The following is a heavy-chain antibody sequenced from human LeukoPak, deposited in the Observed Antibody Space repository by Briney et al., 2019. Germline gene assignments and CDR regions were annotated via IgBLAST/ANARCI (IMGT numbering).Heavy chain of an antibody. CDR1: GYTFTSYA. Sequence: ASVKVSCKASGYTFTSYAMNWVRQAPGQGLEWMGWINTNTGNPTYAQGFTGRFVFSLDTSVSTAYLQISSLKAEDTAVYYCAREPVLDYDILTGYATGFDYWGQGTLVTVSS. CDR3: AREPVLDYDILTGYATGFDY. J-gene: IGHJ4*02. D-gene: IGHD3-9*01. CDR2: INTNTGNP. V-gene: IGHV7-4-1*02.